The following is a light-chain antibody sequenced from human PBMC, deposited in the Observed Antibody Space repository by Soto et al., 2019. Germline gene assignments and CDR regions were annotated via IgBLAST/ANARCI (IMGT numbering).Light chain of an antibody. J-gene: IGKJ1*01. CDR1: QSVGSY. Sequence: EIVLTPSPATLSLSPGERATLSCRASQSVGSYLAWYQQKPGQAPRLLIYDASNRATGIPARFSGSGSGTDFTLTISRLEPEDFAVYYCQQYGSIPWTFGQGTKVDIK. V-gene: IGKV3-11*01. CDR3: QQYGSIPWT. CDR2: DAS.